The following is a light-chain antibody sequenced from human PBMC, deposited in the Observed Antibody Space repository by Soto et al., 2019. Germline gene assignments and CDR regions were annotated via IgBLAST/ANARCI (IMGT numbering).Light chain of an antibody. CDR3: QKYDSAPLT. J-gene: IGKJ3*01. V-gene: IGKV1-27*01. CDR2: AAS. Sequence: DIQMTQSPSSLSASVGDRVTITCRASQGISKYLAWYQQKPGKVPKLLIYAASTLQSGVPSRFSGSGSGTDFTLTISSLQPEDVATYYCQKYDSAPLTSGPGTKVDVK. CDR1: QGISKY.